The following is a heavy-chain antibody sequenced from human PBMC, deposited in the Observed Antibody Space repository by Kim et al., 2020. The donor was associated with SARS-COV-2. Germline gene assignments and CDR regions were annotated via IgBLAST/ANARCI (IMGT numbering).Heavy chain of an antibody. V-gene: IGHV3-30*03. J-gene: IGHJ4*01. CDR3: ARGGDVSQDYYWALDH. CDR2: ISYDGTKR. Sequence: GGSLRLSCAASGFNLSTYSMHWVRQAPGKGLLWLAAISYDGTKRYYADSVKGRFTLSKDNSINTLYLEMSTLSAEDTAVYHCARGGDVSQDYYWALDHWGHGTLVTVSS. D-gene: IGHD3-10*01. CDR1: GFNLSTYS.